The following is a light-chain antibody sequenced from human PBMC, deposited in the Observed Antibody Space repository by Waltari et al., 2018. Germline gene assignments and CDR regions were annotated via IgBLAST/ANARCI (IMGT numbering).Light chain of an antibody. Sequence: EIVLTQSPATLSLSPGERATLSCRASQSVTTYLGLYQQKPGQAPRPLIYDASNRATGIPARFRGSGSGTDFTLTISSLEPDDFAVYYCHQCSTWPPAFGPGTKVDI. CDR3: HQCSTWPPA. CDR2: DAS. J-gene: IGKJ3*01. V-gene: IGKV3-11*01. CDR1: QSVTTY.